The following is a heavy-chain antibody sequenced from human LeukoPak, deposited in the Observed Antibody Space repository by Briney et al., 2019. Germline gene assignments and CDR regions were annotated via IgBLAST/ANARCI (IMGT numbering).Heavy chain of an antibody. V-gene: IGHV4-39*07. D-gene: IGHD3-10*01. CDR2: IFYSGGT. CDR1: GGSLNTPNYY. Sequence: ASETLSLTCTVPGGSLNTPNYYWGWIRQTPGRGLEWIGNIFYSGGTYYGPSLTSRVTISLDTSRNQFSLRLNSVTAADTAVYCCAKSNGYGLVDIWGQGTMVTVSS. J-gene: IGHJ3*02. CDR3: AKSNGYGLVDI.